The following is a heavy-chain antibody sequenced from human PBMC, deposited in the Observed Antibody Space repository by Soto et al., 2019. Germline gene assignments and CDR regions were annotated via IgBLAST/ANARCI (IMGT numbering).Heavy chain of an antibody. CDR2: IKQDGSEK. V-gene: IGHV3-7*03. D-gene: IGHD3-3*01. CDR1: GFTFSSYW. J-gene: IGHJ5*02. CDR3: ARDLGVRYYDFWSGYYGGGSWFDP. Sequence: GGSLRLSCAASGFTFSSYWMSWVRQAPGKGLEWVANIKQDGSEKYYVDSVEGRFTTSRDNAKNSLYLQMNSLRAEDTAVYYCARDLGVRYYDFWSGYYGGGSWFDPWGQGTLVTVSS.